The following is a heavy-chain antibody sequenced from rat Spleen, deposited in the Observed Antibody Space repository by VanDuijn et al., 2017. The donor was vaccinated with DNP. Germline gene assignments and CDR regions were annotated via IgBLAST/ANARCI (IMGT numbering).Heavy chain of an antibody. V-gene: IGHV5-20*01. Sequence: EVQLVESGGGLVQPGRSLKLSCAASGFNFNDYWMGWVRQAPTKGLEWVASISYDGGTTFYRDSVKGRFTISRDNAKSTLYLQMDSLRSEDTATYYCTIYSSFDYWGQGGMVTVSS. D-gene: IGHD1-2*01. J-gene: IGHJ2*01. CDR2: ISYDGGTT. CDR1: GFNFNDYW. CDR3: TIYSSFDY.